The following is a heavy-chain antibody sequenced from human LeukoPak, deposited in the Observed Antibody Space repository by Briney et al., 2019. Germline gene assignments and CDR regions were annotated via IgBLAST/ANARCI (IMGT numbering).Heavy chain of an antibody. CDR1: GFTFSSYA. J-gene: IGHJ2*01. V-gene: IGHV3-23*01. Sequence: SGGSLRLSCAASGFTFSSYAMSWVRQAPGKGLEWVSAISGSGGSTYYADSVKGRCTISRDDPQNTVSLQMNSLRAEDTAVYYCAKISGGSGWYFDLWGLGTLVTVSS. D-gene: IGHD4-23*01. CDR2: ISGSGGST. CDR3: AKISGGSGWYFDL.